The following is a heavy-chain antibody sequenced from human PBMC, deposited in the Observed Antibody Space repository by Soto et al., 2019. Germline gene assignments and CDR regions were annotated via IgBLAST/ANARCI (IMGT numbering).Heavy chain of an antibody. CDR2: IYYSGST. V-gene: IGHV4-39*01. J-gene: IGHJ6*02. CDR3: ARQGRYGVYYYYYYGMDV. D-gene: IGHD2-15*01. CDR1: GGSISSSSYY. Sequence: SETLSLTCTFSGGSISSSSYYLGWIRQPPGKGLEWIGSIYYSGSTYYNPSLKSRVTISVDTSKNQFSLKLSSVTAADTAVYYCARQGRYGVYYYYYYGMDVWGQGTTVTVSS.